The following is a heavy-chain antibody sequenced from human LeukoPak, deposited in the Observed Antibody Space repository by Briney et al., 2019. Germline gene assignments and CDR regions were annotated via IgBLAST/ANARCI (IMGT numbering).Heavy chain of an antibody. Sequence: SETLSLTCTVSGGSISSSSYYWGWIRQPPGKGLEWIGSIYYSGSTYYNPSLKSRVTISVDTSKNQFSLKLSSVTAADTAIYYCARVTTGYRAAYYFDYWGQGTLVTVSS. J-gene: IGHJ4*02. V-gene: IGHV4-39*01. CDR1: GGSISSSSYY. CDR2: IYYSGST. CDR3: ARVTTGYRAAYYFDY. D-gene: IGHD3-9*01.